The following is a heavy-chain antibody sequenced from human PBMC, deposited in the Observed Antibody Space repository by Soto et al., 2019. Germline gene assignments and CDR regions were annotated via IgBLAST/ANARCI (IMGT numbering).Heavy chain of an antibody. D-gene: IGHD6-19*01. V-gene: IGHV3-9*01. CDR2: ISWNSAIR. J-gene: IGHJ5*02. Sequence: SLRLSCAASGFTFDDYAMHWVRQRPGKGLEWVSSISWNSAIRGYADSVKGRFTISRDNAKNSLYLQMNSLRAEDTALYYCAKDYYAVAGHNWFGPRGQGTLVTVSS. CDR3: AKDYYAVAGHNWFGP. CDR1: GFTFDDYA.